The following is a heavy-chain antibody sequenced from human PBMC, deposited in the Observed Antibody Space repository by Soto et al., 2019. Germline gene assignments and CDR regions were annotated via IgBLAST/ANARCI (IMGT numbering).Heavy chain of an antibody. D-gene: IGHD2-2*02. CDR3: ARGGMRYCSSTSCYTWWFDP. J-gene: IGHJ5*02. CDR2: IYNSGST. CDR1: GSSISSYY. V-gene: IGHV4-59*01. Sequence: SETLSLTCTVSGSSISSYYWSWIRQPPGKGLEWMGYIYNSGSTNYNPSLKSRVAISLDTSKNQFSLKLNSVTAADTAVYYCARGGMRYCSSTSCYTWWFDPWGQGTLVTVSS.